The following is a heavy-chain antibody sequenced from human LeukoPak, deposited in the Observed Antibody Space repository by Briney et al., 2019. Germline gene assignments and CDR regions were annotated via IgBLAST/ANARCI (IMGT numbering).Heavy chain of an antibody. CDR3: ARDSPPSRKYYYGMDV. J-gene: IGHJ6*02. D-gene: IGHD1-14*01. V-gene: IGHV3-7*03. CDR2: INHNGNVN. CDR1: GFTFSSYW. Sequence: GGSLRLSCAASGFTFSSYWMNWARQAPGKELEWVASINHNGNVNYYVDSVKGRFTISRDNAKNSLYLQMNSLRAEDTAVYYCARDSPPSRKYYYGMDVWGQGTTVTVSS.